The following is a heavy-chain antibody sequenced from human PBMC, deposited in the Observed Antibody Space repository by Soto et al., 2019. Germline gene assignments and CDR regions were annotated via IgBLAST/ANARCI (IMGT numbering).Heavy chain of an antibody. CDR2: IIPVFGTT. D-gene: IGHD3-3*01. V-gene: IGHV1-69*01. J-gene: IGHJ6*02. CDR1: GGLFSSYA. Sequence: QEQLVQSGAEVKKPGSSVKLSCKASGGLFSSYAISWVRQAPGQGLEWMGGIIPVFGTTNYAEKFQGRVTITADEFTNTAYMDLSSLKSEDTAIYYCARHFGMVKDYYYYYGMDVWGQGTTVTVSS. CDR3: ARHFGMVKDYYYYYGMDV.